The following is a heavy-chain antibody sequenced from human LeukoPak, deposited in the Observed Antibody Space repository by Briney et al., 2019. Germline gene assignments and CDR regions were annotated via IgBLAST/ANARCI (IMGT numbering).Heavy chain of an antibody. CDR3: ASTHSSGDGTIDY. Sequence: SETLSLTCTVSGGSISSGGYYWSWIRQHPGKGLEWIGYIYYSGSTNYNPSLKSRVTISVDTSKNQFSLKLSSVTAADTAVYYCASTHSSGDGTIDYWGQGTLVTVSS. J-gene: IGHJ4*02. V-gene: IGHV4-61*08. CDR1: GGSISSGGYY. D-gene: IGHD6-19*01. CDR2: IYYSGST.